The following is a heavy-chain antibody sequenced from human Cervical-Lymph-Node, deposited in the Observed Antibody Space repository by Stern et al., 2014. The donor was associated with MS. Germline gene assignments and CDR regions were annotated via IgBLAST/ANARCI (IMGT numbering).Heavy chain of an antibody. V-gene: IGHV3-30-3*01. CDR3: ARDRWKYYDSSGYFADY. Sequence: VKLVESGGGVVQPGRSLRLSCAASGFTFSTSAMHWVRQAPGKGLEWVAVISFAGNSKYYADSVKGRFTISGDNSKNTLYLQMNSLRAEDTAVYYCARDRWKYYDSSGYFADYWGQGTLVTVSS. CDR1: GFTFSTSA. D-gene: IGHD3-22*01. CDR2: ISFAGNSK. J-gene: IGHJ4*02.